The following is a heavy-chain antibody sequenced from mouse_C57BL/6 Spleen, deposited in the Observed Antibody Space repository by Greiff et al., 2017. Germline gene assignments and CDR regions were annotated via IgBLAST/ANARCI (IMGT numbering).Heavy chain of an antibody. D-gene: IGHD1-1*01. CDR3: ARYDYGSSYGDAMDY. CDR2: LYPRSGNT. CDR1: GYTFTSYG. J-gene: IGHJ4*01. V-gene: IGHV1-81*01. Sequence: QVQLKQSGAELARPGASVKLSCKASGYTFTSYGISWVKQRTGQGLEWIGELYPRSGNTYYNEKFKGKAPLTADKSSSTAYMELRSLTCEDSAVYFCARYDYGSSYGDAMDYWGQGTSVTVSS.